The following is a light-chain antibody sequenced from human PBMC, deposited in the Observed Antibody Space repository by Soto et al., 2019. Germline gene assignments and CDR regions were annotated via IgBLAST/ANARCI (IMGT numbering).Light chain of an antibody. Sequence: DIQMTQSPSSLSASVGDSVTITCRASQSIIRYLNWYQQKPGKAPKLLIYGTSSLQSGVPSRFSGSGSGTYFTLTISTLQPEDFETYYCQQTFTTPCSFGQGTKLETK. CDR1: QSIIRY. CDR2: GTS. CDR3: QQTFTTPCS. J-gene: IGKJ2*04. V-gene: IGKV1-39*01.